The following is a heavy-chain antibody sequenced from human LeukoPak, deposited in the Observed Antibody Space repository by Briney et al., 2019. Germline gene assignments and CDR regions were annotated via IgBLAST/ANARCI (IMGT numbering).Heavy chain of an antibody. D-gene: IGHD7-27*01. CDR1: GFTFSSYL. Sequence: GGSLRLSCAASGFTFSSYLRSWFRQAPGKGLEWVANIKQDGSDKYYVDSVKGRFTISRDNAKNSLYLQMNSLRAEDTAVYYCATRYNWGRYWGQGTLVTVSS. CDR2: IKQDGSDK. CDR3: ATRYNWGRY. V-gene: IGHV3-7*01. J-gene: IGHJ4*02.